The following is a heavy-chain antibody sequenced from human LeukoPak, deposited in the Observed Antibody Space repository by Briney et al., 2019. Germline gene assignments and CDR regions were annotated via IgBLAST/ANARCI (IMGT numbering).Heavy chain of an antibody. D-gene: IGHD3-22*01. CDR1: GFTFSSYA. J-gene: IGHJ4*02. CDR2: ISGSGGST. CDR3: AKPDNYYDSSGYYYGSEN. V-gene: IGHV3-23*01. Sequence: GALRLSCAASGFTFSSYAMSWVRQAPGKGLEWVSAISGSGGSTYYADSVKGRFTISRDNSKNTLYLQMNSLRAEDTAVYYCAKPDNYYDSSGYYYGSENWGQGTLVTVSS.